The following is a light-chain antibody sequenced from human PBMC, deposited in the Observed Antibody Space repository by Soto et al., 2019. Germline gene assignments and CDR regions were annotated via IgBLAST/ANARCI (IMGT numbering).Light chain of an antibody. CDR1: QSVTSN. V-gene: IGKV3-15*01. CDR3: QQYNNWPPCT. CDR2: GAS. J-gene: IGKJ1*01. Sequence: EIEMTQSPANLSVSPGERATLSCRARQSVTSNLAWYQQQPGHAPRLLVYGASTRATGIPARFSDSASGTVFTLTISSLQSEDFAVYYCQQYNNWPPCTFGQGTKFDIK.